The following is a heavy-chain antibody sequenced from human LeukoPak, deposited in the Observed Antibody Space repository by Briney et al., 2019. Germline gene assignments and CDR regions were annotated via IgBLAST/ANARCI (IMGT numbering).Heavy chain of an antibody. J-gene: IGHJ4*02. CDR1: GFTFSSYW. V-gene: IGHV3-7*01. Sequence: GGSLRLSCAASGFTFSSYWMSWVRQAPGKGLEWVANIKQDGSEKYYVDSVKGRFTISRDNAKNSLYLQMNSLRAEDTAVYYCARTRSTVTTHLDYWGQGTLVTVSS. CDR3: ARTRSTVTTHLDY. D-gene: IGHD4-17*01. CDR2: IKQDGSEK.